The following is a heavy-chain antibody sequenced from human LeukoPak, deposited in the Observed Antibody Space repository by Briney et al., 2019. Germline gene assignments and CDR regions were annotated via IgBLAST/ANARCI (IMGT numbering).Heavy chain of an antibody. J-gene: IGHJ3*02. Sequence: PGGSLRLSCAASGFTFSDYYMSWIRQAPGKGLEWVSYISSSSSYTNYADSVRGRFTISRDNAKNSLYLQMNSLRAEDTAVHYCARHWGGIRAFDIWGQGTMVTVSS. D-gene: IGHD7-27*01. V-gene: IGHV3-11*06. CDR2: ISSSSSYT. CDR1: GFTFSDYY. CDR3: ARHWGGIRAFDI.